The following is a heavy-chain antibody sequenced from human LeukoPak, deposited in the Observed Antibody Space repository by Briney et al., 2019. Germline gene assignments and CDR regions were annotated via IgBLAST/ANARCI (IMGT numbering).Heavy chain of an antibody. V-gene: IGHV3-7*01. CDR2: IKEDGSEK. D-gene: IGHD3-22*01. Sequence: PGGSLRLSCAASSFTFSNYWMNWVRQAPGKGLEWVANIKEDGSEKDYVASVKGRVTISRDNAKNSLYLQMNSLRAEDTAVYYCATPDSSGYSYLYWGQGTLVTVSS. CDR3: ATPDSSGYSYLY. CDR1: SFTFSNYW. J-gene: IGHJ4*02.